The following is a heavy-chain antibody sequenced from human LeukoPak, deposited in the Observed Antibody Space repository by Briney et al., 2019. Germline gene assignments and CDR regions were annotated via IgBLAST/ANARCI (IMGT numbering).Heavy chain of an antibody. D-gene: IGHD6-13*01. CDR3: ARGDFPYSSSWTHFDY. J-gene: IGHJ4*02. CDR2: INTNTGNP. Sequence: ASVKVSCKASGYTFTSYAMNWVRQAPGQGLEWMGWINTNTGNPTYARGFTGRFVFSLDTSVSTAYLQISSLKAEDTAVYYCARGDFPYSSSWTHFDYWGQGTLVTVSS. V-gene: IGHV7-4-1*02. CDR1: GYTFTSYA.